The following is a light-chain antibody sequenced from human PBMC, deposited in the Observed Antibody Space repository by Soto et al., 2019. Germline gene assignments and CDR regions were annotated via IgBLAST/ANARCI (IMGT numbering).Light chain of an antibody. J-gene: IGKJ1*01. CDR2: GAS. Sequence: EIVLTQSPGTLSLSPGERATLSCRASQSVSSNSLAWYQHKRGQAPRLLIHGASSSATGIPDRFSGSGSGTDFTLTISRLEPEDFAVYYCQQYGGSPRTFGQGTKVEVK. CDR3: QQYGGSPRT. CDR1: QSVSSNS. V-gene: IGKV3-20*01.